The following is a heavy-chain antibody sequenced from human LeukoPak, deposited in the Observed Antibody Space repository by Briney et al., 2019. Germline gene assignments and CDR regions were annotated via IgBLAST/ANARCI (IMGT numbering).Heavy chain of an antibody. CDR3: ARSPPQYQLLSWLDP. CDR1: GGSFSDYF. CDR2: INHTGST. J-gene: IGHJ5*02. V-gene: IGHV4-34*01. Sequence: SETLSLTCGVYGGSFSDYFWSWIRQPPGKGLEWIGEINHTGSTYYNPSLKSRVTISVDRSKNQFSLKLSSVTAADTAVYYCARSPPQYQLLSWLDPWGQGTLVTVSS. D-gene: IGHD2-2*01.